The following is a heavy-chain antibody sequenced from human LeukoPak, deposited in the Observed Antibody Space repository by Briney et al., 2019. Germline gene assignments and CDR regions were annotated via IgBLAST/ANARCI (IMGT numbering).Heavy chain of an antibody. Sequence: ASVKVSCKASENTFTNYYMHWVRQAPGQGLEWLGLINPNGGRTSYAQNFQGRVTMTRDTSTTTVYLELSSLRSEDTAVYYCADLWFGELLYAFDIWGQGTMVTVSS. CDR2: INPNGGRT. D-gene: IGHD3-10*01. CDR3: ADLWFGELLYAFDI. CDR1: ENTFTNYY. V-gene: IGHV1-46*01. J-gene: IGHJ3*02.